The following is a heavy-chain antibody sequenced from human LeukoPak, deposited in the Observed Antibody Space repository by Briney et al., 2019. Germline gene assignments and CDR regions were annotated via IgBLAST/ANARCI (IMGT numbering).Heavy chain of an antibody. V-gene: IGHV1-2*02. CDR1: GYIFSGYH. CDR3: ARGDKKENLSGPSGYFDP. J-gene: IGHJ5*02. D-gene: IGHD3-10*01. Sequence: GASVKVSCKASGYIFSGYHIHWVRQAPGQGLEWMGWINPNTGGTNFAPKFHGRVSMTRDTSLSTAYMESSSLRSDDTAVYYCARGDKKENLSGPSGYFDPWGQGSLVTVSS. CDR2: INPNTGGT.